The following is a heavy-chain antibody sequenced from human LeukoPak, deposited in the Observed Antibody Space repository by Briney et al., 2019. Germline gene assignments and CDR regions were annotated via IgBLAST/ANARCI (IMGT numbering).Heavy chain of an antibody. Sequence: SVKVSCEASGGTFSNYAINWVRQAPGQGLEWMGGIIPIFGTPNYAQKFQGRVTITADKSTSTAYMELSNLRFEDTAVYYCARASRAGLRYFDWWQNWFDPWGQGTLVTVSS. CDR2: IIPIFGTP. CDR3: ARASRAGLRYFDWWQNWFDP. CDR1: GGTFSNYA. J-gene: IGHJ5*02. D-gene: IGHD3-9*01. V-gene: IGHV1-69*06.